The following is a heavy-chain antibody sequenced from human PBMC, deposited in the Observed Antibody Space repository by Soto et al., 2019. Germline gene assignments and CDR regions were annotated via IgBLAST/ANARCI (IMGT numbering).Heavy chain of an antibody. Sequence: GGSLRLSCAASGFTFSSYAMSLVLQAPGKGLEWVSAISGSGGSTYYADSVKGRFTISRDNSKNTLYLQMNSLRAEDTAVYYCAKVYYDSSGYYSNWGQGTLVTVSS. J-gene: IGHJ4*02. V-gene: IGHV3-23*01. CDR2: ISGSGGST. D-gene: IGHD3-22*01. CDR1: GFTFSSYA. CDR3: AKVYYDSSGYYSN.